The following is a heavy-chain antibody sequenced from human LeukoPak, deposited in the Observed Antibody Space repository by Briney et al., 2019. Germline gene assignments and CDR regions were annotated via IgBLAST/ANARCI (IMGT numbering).Heavy chain of an antibody. Sequence: GSSVKVSCKASGGTFSSYTISWVRQAPGQGLEWMGRIIPILGIANYAQKFQGRVMITADKSTSTAYMELSSLRSEDTAVYYCARESVVGATVGYYYYMDVWGKGTTVTVSS. CDR1: GGTFSSYT. D-gene: IGHD1-26*01. CDR3: ARESVVGATVGYYYYMDV. CDR2: IIPILGIA. J-gene: IGHJ6*03. V-gene: IGHV1-69*04.